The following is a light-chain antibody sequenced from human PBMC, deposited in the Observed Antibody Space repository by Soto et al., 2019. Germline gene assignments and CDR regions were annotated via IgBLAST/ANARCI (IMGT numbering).Light chain of an antibody. Sequence: EIVLTQSPGTLSLSPGERATLSCRASQSISSSYLAWYQQKPGQAPRLLIYAASSRATGIPDRFSASGSATDFTLTISRLEPEDFAVYYCQQYGKSPYTFGQGTRLEIK. CDR1: QSISSSY. CDR2: AAS. V-gene: IGKV3-20*01. J-gene: IGKJ5*01. CDR3: QQYGKSPYT.